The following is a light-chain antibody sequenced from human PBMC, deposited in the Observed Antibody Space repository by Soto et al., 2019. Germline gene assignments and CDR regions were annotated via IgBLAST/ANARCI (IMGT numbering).Light chain of an antibody. J-gene: IGKJ4*01. CDR3: QQLSSHPLT. V-gene: IGKV1-9*01. CDR1: QGISSY. CDR2: GAS. Sequence: DIQLTQSPSSLSASVGDRVTITCRASQGISSYLAWYQQKPGKAPKLLISGASALQSGVPSRFSGSGSGTDFTLTISSLQPEDFATYYCQQLSSHPLTFGGGTKVDIK.